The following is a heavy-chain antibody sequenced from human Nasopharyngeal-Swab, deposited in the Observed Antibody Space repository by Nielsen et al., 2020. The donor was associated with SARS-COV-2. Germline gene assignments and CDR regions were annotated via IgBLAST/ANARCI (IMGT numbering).Heavy chain of an antibody. D-gene: IGHD2-2*03. CDR3: ARTGDLDIVVVPAALWAVDI. Sequence: SETLSLTCTVSGGSISSYYWSWIRQPPGKGLEWIGYIYYSGSTNYNPSLKSRVTISVDTSKNQFPLKLSSVTAADTAVYCCARTGDLDIVVVPAALWAVDIWGQGAMATVSS. CDR2: IYYSGST. V-gene: IGHV4-59*01. J-gene: IGHJ3*02. CDR1: GGSISSYY.